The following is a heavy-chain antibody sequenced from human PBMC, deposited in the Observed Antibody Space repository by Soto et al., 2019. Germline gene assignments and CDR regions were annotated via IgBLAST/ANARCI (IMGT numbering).Heavy chain of an antibody. CDR2: INHSGST. Sequence: PSETQSLTCTVSGGSISSGYYYWRWIRQPPGKGLEWIGEINHSGSTNYNPSLKSRVTISVDTSKNQFSLKLSSVTAADTAVYYCARGGEYSSSSFFWFDPWGQGTLVTVSS. CDR3: ARGGEYSSSSFFWFDP. D-gene: IGHD6-6*01. J-gene: IGHJ5*02. CDR1: GGSISSGYYY. V-gene: IGHV4-39*07.